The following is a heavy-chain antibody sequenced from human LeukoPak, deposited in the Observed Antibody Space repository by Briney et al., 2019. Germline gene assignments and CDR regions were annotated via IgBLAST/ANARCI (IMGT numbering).Heavy chain of an antibody. CDR1: GGSISSYY. J-gene: IGHJ6*02. CDR2: IYYSGST. V-gene: IGHV4-59*01. CDR3: ARDRPPGMDV. Sequence: SETLSLTCTVSGGSISSYYWSWIRQPPGKGLEWIGYIYYSGSTNYNPSLKSRVTISVDTSKNQFSLKLSSVTAADAAVYYCARDRPPGMDVWGQGTTVTVSS.